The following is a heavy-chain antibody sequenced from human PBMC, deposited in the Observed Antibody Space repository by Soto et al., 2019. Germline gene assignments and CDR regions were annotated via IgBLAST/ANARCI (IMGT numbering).Heavy chain of an antibody. J-gene: IGHJ5*02. Sequence: QVQLVESGGGLVKPGGSLRLSCAASGIVFSDYMSWVRQAPGKGLEWLSYISGSGRTIYSADSVKGRFTISRDNATNSLYLQMNNVRTEATAVYYCARLPFPWGWFDPWGQGTRVTVSS. D-gene: IGHD3-16*01. CDR2: ISGSGRTI. CDR3: ARLPFPWGWFDP. V-gene: IGHV3-11*01. CDR1: GIVFSDY.